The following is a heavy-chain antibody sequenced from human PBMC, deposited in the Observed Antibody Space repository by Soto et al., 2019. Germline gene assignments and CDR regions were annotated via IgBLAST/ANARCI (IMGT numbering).Heavy chain of an antibody. CDR2: ITWNSGSK. CDR3: TTTYPNDDSRVVAY. CDR1: GFTFDDYA. Sequence: EVQLVESGGGLVQPGRSLRLSCAASGFTFDDYAMHWVRQPPGKGLEWVSGITWNSGSKDYAGSVKGRFTISRDNRKNSLYLQMNSLRGEDTALYYCTTTYPNDDSRVVAYWGQGTLVTVSS. J-gene: IGHJ4*02. V-gene: IGHV3-9*01. D-gene: IGHD1-1*01.